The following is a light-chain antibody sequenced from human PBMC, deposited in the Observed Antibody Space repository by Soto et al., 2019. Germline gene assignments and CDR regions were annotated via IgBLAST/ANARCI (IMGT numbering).Light chain of an antibody. CDR2: DVS. Sequence: QSALTQPASVSGSPGQSITISCTGTSCDVGGYNYVSWYQQHPGKAPKLMIYDVSNRPSGVSNRFSCSTSGNTASLTISGLQAEDEADYYCSSYTSRSTLVFGTGTKVTVL. CDR1: SCDVGGYNY. V-gene: IGLV2-14*01. CDR3: SSYTSRSTLV. J-gene: IGLJ1*01.